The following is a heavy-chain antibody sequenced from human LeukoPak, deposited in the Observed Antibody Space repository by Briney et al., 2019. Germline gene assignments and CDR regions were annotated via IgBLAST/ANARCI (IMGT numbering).Heavy chain of an antibody. V-gene: IGHV3-30*02. CDR2: IRYDGTNK. CDR3: ARGGGSSGYLYYFDY. D-gene: IGHD3-22*01. CDR1: GFSFSSYG. Sequence: GGSLRLSCAASGFSFSSYGMHWVRQAPGRGLEWMAFIRYDGTNKYYTDSVKGRFTISRDNSKHTLDLQMNSLRAEDTAVYYCARGGGSSGYLYYFDYWGQGTLVTVSS. J-gene: IGHJ4*02.